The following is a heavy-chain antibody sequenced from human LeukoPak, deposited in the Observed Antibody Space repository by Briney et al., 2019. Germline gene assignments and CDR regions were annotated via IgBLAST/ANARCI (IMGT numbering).Heavy chain of an antibody. CDR3: ARDEYYYDSSGYYFDY. Sequence: ASVKVSCKASGGTFSSYAISWVRQAPGQGLEWMGRIIPILGIANCAQKFQGRVTITADKSTSTAYMELSSLRSEDTAVYYCARDEYYYDSSGYYFDYWGQGTLVTVSS. CDR2: IIPILGIA. D-gene: IGHD3-22*01. CDR1: GGTFSSYA. J-gene: IGHJ4*02. V-gene: IGHV1-69*04.